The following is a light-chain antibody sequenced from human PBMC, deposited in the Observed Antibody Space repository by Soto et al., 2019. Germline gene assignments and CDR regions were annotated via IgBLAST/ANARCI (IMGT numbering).Light chain of an antibody. CDR1: SSISGST. V-gene: IGLV1-44*01. CDR2: NHN. CDR3: KSYAGSNTYV. J-gene: IGLJ1*01. Sequence: QSVLTQPPSASGTPGQRVTISCSGGSSISGSTVNWYQQLPGTAPKLLIYNHNQRPSGVPDRFSASKSGTSASLAISGLQSDDEADYFCKSYAGSNTYVFGSGTKLTVL.